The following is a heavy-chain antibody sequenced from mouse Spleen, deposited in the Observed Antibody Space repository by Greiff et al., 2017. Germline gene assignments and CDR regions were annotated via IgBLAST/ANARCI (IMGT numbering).Heavy chain of an antibody. J-gene: IGHJ1*01. CDR3: ARSAGPQVDWYFDV. Sequence: QVQLQPGAELVMPGASVKLSCKASGYTFTSYWMHWVKQRPGQGLEWIGEIDPSDSYTNYNQKFKGKATLTVDKSSSTAYMQLSSLTSEDSAVYYCARSAGPQVDWYFDVWGAGTTVTVSS. V-gene: IGHV1-69*01. CDR2: IDPSDSYT. D-gene: IGHD1-1*01. CDR1: GYTFTSYW.